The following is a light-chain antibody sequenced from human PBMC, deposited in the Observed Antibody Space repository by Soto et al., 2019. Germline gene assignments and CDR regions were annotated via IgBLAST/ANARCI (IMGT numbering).Light chain of an antibody. CDR3: SSYTGSDTLI. J-gene: IGLJ2*01. Sequence: QSALTQPASVSGSPGQSITISCTGTSSDVGGYNFVSWYQQQPGKAPKLMVYEVTNRPSGVSYRFSGSKSGNTASLTISGLQAEDEADYFCSSYTGSDTLIFGGGTKVTV. CDR2: EVT. CDR1: SSDVGGYNF. V-gene: IGLV2-14*01.